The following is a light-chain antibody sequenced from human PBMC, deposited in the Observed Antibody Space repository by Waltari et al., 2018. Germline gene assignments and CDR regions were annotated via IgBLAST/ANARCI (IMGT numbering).Light chain of an antibody. J-gene: IGKJ2*01. CDR2: KAS. CDR1: QSISSW. V-gene: IGKV1-5*03. CDR3: QXYNSYYST. Sequence: XIQMTQSPSTLSASVGDRVTITCRASQSISSWLAWYQQKPGKAPKLLIYKASSLESGVPSRFSGSGSGTEFTLXISSLQPXDXATYYCQXYNSYYSTFXXGTKLEIK.